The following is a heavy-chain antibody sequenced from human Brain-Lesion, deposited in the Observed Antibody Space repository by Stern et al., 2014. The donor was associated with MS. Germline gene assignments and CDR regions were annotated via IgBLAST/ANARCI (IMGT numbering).Heavy chain of an antibody. Sequence: VQLEESGGGVVQPGRPLRLSCVASGFTFGSCAMHWVRQAPGKGLEWVAGVSYDGSNKYYADSVKGRFTISRDNSQNTLYMQMSSLRPEDTAVYYCAKDRQYLTYFFDHWGQGSLVTGSS. V-gene: IGHV3-30*18. CDR3: AKDRQYLTYFFDH. CDR2: VSYDGSNK. J-gene: IGHJ5*02. CDR1: GFTFGSCA. D-gene: IGHD2/OR15-2a*01.